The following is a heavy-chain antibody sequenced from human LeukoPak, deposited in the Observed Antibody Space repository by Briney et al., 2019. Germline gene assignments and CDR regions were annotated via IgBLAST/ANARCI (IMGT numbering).Heavy chain of an antibody. CDR2: ITGSGDGR. J-gene: IGHJ4*02. D-gene: IGHD3-3*01. CDR1: GFTFNNHA. V-gene: IGHV3-23*01. CDR3: AKDILTYYYGSSGYYFDS. Sequence: GGSLRLSCAASGFTFNNHAMTWVRQAPGKGLEWVSVITGSGDGRYYADSVKGRFTISGDNSKNTLHLQMNGLRAEDTALYYCAKDILTYYYGSSGYYFDSWGQGTLVTVSS.